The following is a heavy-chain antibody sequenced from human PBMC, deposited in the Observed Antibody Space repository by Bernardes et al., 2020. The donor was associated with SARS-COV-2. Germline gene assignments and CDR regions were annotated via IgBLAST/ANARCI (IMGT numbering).Heavy chain of an antibody. CDR2: IYPDYGET. CDR1: GYSVTSRW. CDR3: ATHSDSSERGAFDL. V-gene: IGHV5-51*01. Sequence: GESLKISCNVSGYSVTSRWVAWVRTSPGKGLEWMGMIYPDYGETRFSPSFQGRVTISADKSINTAYLQWTSLKASDNAMYYCATHSDSSERGAFDLWGQGTLVTVSS. D-gene: IGHD6-6*01. J-gene: IGHJ3*01.